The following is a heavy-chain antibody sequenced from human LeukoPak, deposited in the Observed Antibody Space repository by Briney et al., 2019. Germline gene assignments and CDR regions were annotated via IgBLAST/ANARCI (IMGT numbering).Heavy chain of an antibody. J-gene: IGHJ4*02. CDR1: GCSISSYY. CDR3: AREIRDYRNYYFDY. CDR2: IYYSGST. D-gene: IGHD4-11*01. V-gene: IGHV4-59*01. Sequence: SETLSLTCTVSGCSISSYYWSWLRQPPGKGLEWMGYIYYSGSTNYNPALKSRVTISVDTSKNQFSLKLSSVTAADTAVYYCAREIRDYRNYYFDYWGQGTLVTVSS.